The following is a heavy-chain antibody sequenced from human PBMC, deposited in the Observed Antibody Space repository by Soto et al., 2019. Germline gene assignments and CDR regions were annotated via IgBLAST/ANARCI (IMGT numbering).Heavy chain of an antibody. CDR2: FDPEDGET. D-gene: IGHD2-8*01. Sequence: GASVKVSCKVSGYTLTELSMHWVRQAPGKGLEWKGGFDPEDGETIYAQKFQGRVTMTEDTSTDTAYMELSSLRSEDTAVYYCATSSVLIGESVSMDYWGQGTLVTVSS. V-gene: IGHV1-24*01. CDR3: ATSSVLIGESVSMDY. J-gene: IGHJ4*02. CDR1: GYTLTELS.